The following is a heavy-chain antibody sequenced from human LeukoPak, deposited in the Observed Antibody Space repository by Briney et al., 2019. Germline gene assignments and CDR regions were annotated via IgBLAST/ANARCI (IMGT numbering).Heavy chain of an antibody. J-gene: IGHJ3*02. D-gene: IGHD2-8*01. V-gene: IGHV4-39*07. Sequence: SETLSLTCSVSGESIKSTSNYWAWVRQPPGKGLEWIGHIYYSTNTYYNSSLKSRVTISDDTSKNQFSLKLSSVTAADTAVYYCARDGYCTNGVCTGGAFDIWGQGTMVTVSS. CDR1: GESIKSTSNY. CDR2: IYYSTNT. CDR3: ARDGYCTNGVCTGGAFDI.